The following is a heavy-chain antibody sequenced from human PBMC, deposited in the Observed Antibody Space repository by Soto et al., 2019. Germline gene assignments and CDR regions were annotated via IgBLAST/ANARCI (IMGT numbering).Heavy chain of an antibody. CDR2: ISGDGGST. CDR1: GFTFDDYA. D-gene: IGHD6-19*01. Sequence: RPSCAASGFTFDDYAMHWVRQAPGKGLEWVSLISGDGGSTYYADSVKGRFTISRDNSKNSLYLQMNSLRTEDTALYYCAKGSFGGRDWYGFGNYFDYWGQGPLVTVSS. V-gene: IGHV3-43*02. J-gene: IGHJ4*02. CDR3: AKGSFGGRDWYGFGNYFDY.